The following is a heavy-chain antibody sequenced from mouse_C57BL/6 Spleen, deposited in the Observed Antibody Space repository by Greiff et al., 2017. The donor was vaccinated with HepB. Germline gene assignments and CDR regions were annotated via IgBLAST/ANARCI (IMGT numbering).Heavy chain of an antibody. CDR2: IDPNSGGT. CDR3: ARRATVVARGWYFDV. D-gene: IGHD1-1*01. J-gene: IGHJ1*03. V-gene: IGHV1-72*01. Sequence: VQLQQPGAELVKPGASVKLSCKASGYTFTSYWMHWVKQRPGRGLEWIGRIDPNSGGTKYNEKFKSKATLTVDKPSSTAYMQLSSLTSEDSAVYYCARRATVVARGWYFDVWGTGTTVTVSS. CDR1: GYTFTSYW.